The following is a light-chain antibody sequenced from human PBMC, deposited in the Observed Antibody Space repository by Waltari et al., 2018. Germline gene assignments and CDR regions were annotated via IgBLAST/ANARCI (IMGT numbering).Light chain of an antibody. Sequence: QSVLTQPPSASGTPGQRVTISCSGRSSTIGSNSVYWYQQLPGTAPNLLIYRNNQRPSGVPDRFFGSKLGTSASLSISGLRSEDEADYYCAAWDDSLSGRVFGGGTKLTVL. CDR1: SSTIGSNS. J-gene: IGLJ3*02. V-gene: IGLV1-47*01. CDR3: AAWDDSLSGRV. CDR2: RNN.